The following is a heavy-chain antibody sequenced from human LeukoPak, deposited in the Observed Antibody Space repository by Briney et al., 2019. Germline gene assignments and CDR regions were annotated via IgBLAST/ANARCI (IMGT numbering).Heavy chain of an antibody. D-gene: IGHD3-22*01. CDR1: GFTFSTYA. CDR2: IKSKTDGGTT. V-gene: IGHV3-15*01. CDR3: TTDLSPMIVVGY. J-gene: IGHJ4*02. Sequence: GGSLRLSCAASGFTFSTYAMTWVRQAPGKGLEWVGRIKSKTDGGTTDYAAPVKGRFTISRDDSKNTLYLQMNSLKTEDTAVYYCTTDLSPMIVVGYWGQGTLVTVSS.